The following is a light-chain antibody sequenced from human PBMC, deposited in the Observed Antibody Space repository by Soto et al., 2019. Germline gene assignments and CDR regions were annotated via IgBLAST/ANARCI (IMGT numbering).Light chain of an antibody. Sequence: QSVLTQPPSASGSPGQSVTISCTGTKNDIGVYDFVSWYQHHPGKAPRLIIYEVVQRPSGVPDRFSGSKSGNTASLTVSVLQAADEADDFCKSYAGSNTYVFGSGTKVTVL. CDR2: EVV. CDR3: KSYAGSNTYV. J-gene: IGLJ1*01. CDR1: KNDIGVYDF. V-gene: IGLV2-8*01.